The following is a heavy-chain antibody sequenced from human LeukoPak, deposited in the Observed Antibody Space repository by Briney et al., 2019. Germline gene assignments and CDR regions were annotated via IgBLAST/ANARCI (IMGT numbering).Heavy chain of an antibody. CDR3: ARGDSGSYYSDY. D-gene: IGHD1-26*01. CDR2: ISSSGSTI. J-gene: IGHJ4*02. CDR1: GFTFSSYE. V-gene: IGHV3-48*03. Sequence: GGSLRLSCAASGFTFSSYEMNWVRQAPGKGLEWVSYISSSGSTIYYADSVKGRFTLSRDNAKNSLYLQMNSLRAEDTAVYYCARGDSGSYYSDYWGQGTLVTVSS.